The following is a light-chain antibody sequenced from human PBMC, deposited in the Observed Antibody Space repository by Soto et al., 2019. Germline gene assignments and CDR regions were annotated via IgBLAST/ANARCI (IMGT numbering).Light chain of an antibody. J-gene: IGLJ1*01. CDR3: CSYAGSSTLGV. V-gene: IGLV2-23*01. Sequence: LTQRASVSGSPGQSITISCTGTSSDVGSYNLVSWYQQHPGKAPKLMIYEGSKRPSGVSNRFSGSKSGNTASLTISGLQAEDEADYYCCSYAGSSTLGVFGTGTKVTVL. CDR2: EGS. CDR1: SSDVGSYNL.